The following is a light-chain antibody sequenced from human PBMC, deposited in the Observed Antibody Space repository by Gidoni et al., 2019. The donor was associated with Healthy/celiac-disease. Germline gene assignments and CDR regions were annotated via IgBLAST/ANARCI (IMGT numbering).Light chain of an antibody. V-gene: IGLV2-14*03. CDR2: DVS. J-gene: IGLJ1*01. CDR3: SSYTSSSTRV. Sequence: QSALSQPASVSGSPGHSPTISCTGTSSAVGGYNYVSWYQQHPGKAPKLMIDDVSHRPSGVSNRFSGSKSGNTASRTISGLQAEDEADYYCSSYTSSSTRVFGTGTKVTVL. CDR1: SSAVGGYNY.